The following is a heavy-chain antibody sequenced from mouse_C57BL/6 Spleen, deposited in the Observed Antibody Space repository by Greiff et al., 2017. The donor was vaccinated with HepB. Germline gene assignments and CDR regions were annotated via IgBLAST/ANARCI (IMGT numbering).Heavy chain of an antibody. J-gene: IGHJ2*01. CDR1: GFSLTSYG. D-gene: IGHD1-1*01. CDR2: IWRGGST. CDR3: AKTTDYSGENYVDY. Sequence: QVQLQQSGPGLVQPSQILSITCTVSGFSLTSYGLHWVRQSPGKGLEWLGVIWRGGSTDYNAAFMSRLSITKDNSKSQVFFKMNSLQADDTAIYYGAKTTDYSGENYVDYWGQGTTLTVSS. V-gene: IGHV2-5*01.